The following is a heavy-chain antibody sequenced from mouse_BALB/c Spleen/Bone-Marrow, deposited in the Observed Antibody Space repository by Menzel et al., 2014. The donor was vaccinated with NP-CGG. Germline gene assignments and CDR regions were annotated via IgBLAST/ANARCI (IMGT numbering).Heavy chain of an antibody. J-gene: IGHJ2*01. CDR2: ISSVGSYT. V-gene: IGHV5-6*02. Sequence: EVKVVESGGDLVKPGGSLKLSCAASGFTFSNHGMSWVRQTPDKRLEWVATISSVGSYTDYPDSVKGRFTISRDNAKNSLFLQMSSLKTEDTAIYYCARRGTGTGSYYFDYWGQGTTLTVSS. CDR1: GFTFSNHG. CDR3: ARRGTGTGSYYFDY. D-gene: IGHD4-1*01.